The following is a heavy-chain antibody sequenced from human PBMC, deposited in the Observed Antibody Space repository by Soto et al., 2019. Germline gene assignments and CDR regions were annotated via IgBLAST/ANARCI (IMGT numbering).Heavy chain of an antibody. V-gene: IGHV3-74*01. J-gene: IGHJ4*02. CDR2: INDYGTTI. D-gene: IGHD1-1*01. Sequence: PGGSLRLSCAASGFTLGNYWMHWVRQAPGKGLVWVSRINDYGTTINYAESVEGRFIISRGDAKSEVYLQMNNWRAEDSAVYYCARGGLEPFDDWGQGALVTVSS. CDR1: GFTLGNYW. CDR3: ARGGLEPFDD.